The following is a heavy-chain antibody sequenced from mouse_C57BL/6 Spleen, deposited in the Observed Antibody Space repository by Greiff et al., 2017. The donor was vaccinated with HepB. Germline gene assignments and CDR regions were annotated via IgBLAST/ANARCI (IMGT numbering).Heavy chain of an antibody. J-gene: IGHJ2*01. CDR1: GFTFSNYW. Sequence: EVKLMESGGGLVQPGGSMKLSCVASGFTFSNYWMNWVRQSPEKGLEWVAQIRLKSDNYATHYAESVKGRFTISRDDSKSSVYLQMNNLRAEDTGIYYCTARITTVVDYWGQGTTLTVSS. D-gene: IGHD1-1*01. CDR2: IRLKSDNYAT. CDR3: TARITTVVDY. V-gene: IGHV6-3*01.